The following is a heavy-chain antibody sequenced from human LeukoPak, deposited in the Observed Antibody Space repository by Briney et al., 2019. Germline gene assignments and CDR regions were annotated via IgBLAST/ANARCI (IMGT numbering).Heavy chain of an antibody. CDR1: GGTFSSYA. V-gene: IGHV1-69*13. CDR2: IIPSFGTA. D-gene: IGHD2-2*01. CDR3: AREASDIVVVPAANPYYYYYGMDV. J-gene: IGHJ6*04. Sequence: SVKVACKASGGTFSSYAISWVRQPPGQGLEWMGGIIPSFGTANYAQKFQGRVTITADESTSTAYMELSSLRSEDTAVYYCAREASDIVVVPAANPYYYYYGMDVWGKGTTVTVSS.